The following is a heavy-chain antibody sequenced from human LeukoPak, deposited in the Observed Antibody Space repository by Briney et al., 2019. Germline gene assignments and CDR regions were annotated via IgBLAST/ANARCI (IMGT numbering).Heavy chain of an antibody. D-gene: IGHD1-26*01. CDR3: ARLVGARVYYYYYYMDV. CDR2: IYHSGST. J-gene: IGHJ6*03. Sequence: GSLRLSCAASGFTFSNHGMNWVRQAPGKGLEWIGSIYHSGSTYYNPSLKSRVTISVDTSKNQFSLKLSSVTAADTAVYYCARLVGARVYYYYYYMDVWGKGTTVTVSS. CDR1: GFTFSNHGM. V-gene: IGHV4-38-2*01.